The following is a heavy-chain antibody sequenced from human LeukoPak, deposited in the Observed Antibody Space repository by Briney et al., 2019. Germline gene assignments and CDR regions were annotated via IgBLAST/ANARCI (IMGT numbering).Heavy chain of an antibody. CDR3: ARGGIAVATLFDY. D-gene: IGHD6-19*01. CDR1: GFTFSDYY. V-gene: IGHV3-69-1*01. J-gene: IGHJ4*02. Sequence: PGGSLRLSCAASGFTFSDYYMSWIRQAPGKGLEWVSYISSSSTIYYADSVKGRFTISRDNAKNSLYLQMNSLRAEDTAVYYCARGGIAVATLFDYWGQGTLVTVSS. CDR2: ISSSSTI.